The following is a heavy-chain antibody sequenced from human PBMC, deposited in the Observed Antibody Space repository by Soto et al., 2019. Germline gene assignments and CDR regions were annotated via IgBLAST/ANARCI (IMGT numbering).Heavy chain of an antibody. Sequence: GGSLRLSCGASGFSVKRYWMHWVRQAPGKGLVWLSRFGGDENYTDYADSVRGRFTISRDIAKNTIYLQMNSLRAEDTAVYYFGKSKGLGVVRYGLDAWGQGTTVTVSS. CDR2: FGGDENYT. V-gene: IGHV3-74*01. J-gene: IGHJ6*02. CDR3: GKSKGLGVVRYGLDA. D-gene: IGHD2-21*01. CDR1: GFSVKRYW.